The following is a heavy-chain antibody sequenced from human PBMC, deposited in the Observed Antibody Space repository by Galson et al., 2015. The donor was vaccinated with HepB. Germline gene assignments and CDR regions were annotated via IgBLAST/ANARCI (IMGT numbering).Heavy chain of an antibody. CDR1: GLTFSTYA. CDR2: ISYDGSNH. J-gene: IGHJ4*02. Sequence: SLRLSCAASGLTFSTYAMHWVRQAPGKGLEWVAVISYDGSNHYYADSVKGRFTISRDNSKNTLYLQMNSLRAEDTAMYYCARVLAGGGFDYWGQGTLVTVSS. V-gene: IGHV3-30-3*01. CDR3: ARVLAGGGFDY. D-gene: IGHD2-15*01.